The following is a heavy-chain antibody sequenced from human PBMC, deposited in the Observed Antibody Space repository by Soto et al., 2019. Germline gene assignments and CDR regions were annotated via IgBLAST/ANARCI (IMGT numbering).Heavy chain of an antibody. CDR2: IKQDGSEK. J-gene: IGHJ6*02. V-gene: IGHV3-7*01. Sequence: VGSLRLSCAASGFTFSSYWMSWVRQAPGKGLEWVANIKQDGSEKYYVDSVKGRFTISRDNAKNSLYLQMNSLRAEDTAVYYCARVPGNAAYYYYYGMDVWGQGTTVTVSS. CDR3: ARVPGNAAYYYYYGMDV. D-gene: IGHD4-4*01. CDR1: GFTFSSYW.